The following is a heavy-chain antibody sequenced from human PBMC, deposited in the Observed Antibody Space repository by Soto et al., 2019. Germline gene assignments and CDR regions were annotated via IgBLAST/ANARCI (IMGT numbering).Heavy chain of an antibody. V-gene: IGHV1-3*01. CDR1: GYTFTSYA. CDR2: INAGNGNT. J-gene: IGHJ4*02. CDR3: ARVWFGEWYFDY. Sequence: ASVKVSCKASGYTFTSYAMHWVRQAPGQRLEWMGWINAGNGNTKYSQKFQGRVTITRDTSASTAYMELSSLRSEDTAVYYCARVWFGEWYFDYWGQGTLVTVSS. D-gene: IGHD3-10*01.